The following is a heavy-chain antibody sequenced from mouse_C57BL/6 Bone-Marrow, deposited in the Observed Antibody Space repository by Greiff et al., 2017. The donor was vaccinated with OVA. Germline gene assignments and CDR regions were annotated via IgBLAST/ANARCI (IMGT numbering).Heavy chain of an antibody. Sequence: EVMLVESGGGLVQPGESLKLSCESNEYEFPSHDMSWVRKTPEKRLELVAAINSDGGSTYYPDTMERRFIISRDNTKKTLYLQMSSLRSEDTALYYCARGGFYDGYPYAMDYWGQGTSVTVSS. CDR1: EYEFPSHD. CDR3: ARGGFYDGYPYAMDY. CDR2: INSDGGST. D-gene: IGHD2-3*01. V-gene: IGHV5-2*03. J-gene: IGHJ4*01.